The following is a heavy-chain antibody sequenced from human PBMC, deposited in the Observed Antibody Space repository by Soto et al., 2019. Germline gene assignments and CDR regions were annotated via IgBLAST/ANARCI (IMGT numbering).Heavy chain of an antibody. D-gene: IGHD5-18*01. CDR2: INAGNGNT. V-gene: IGHV1-3*01. CDR3: ARPGGCSYCHDS. CDR1: GYTFVTYA. Sequence: ASVKVSCKASGYTFVTYAMHWVRQAPGQRLEWMGWINAGNGNTKYSQKFQGRVTITRDTSASTAYMELSSLRSEDTAVYYCARPGGCSYCHDSWGQGNLVTVSS. J-gene: IGHJ4*02.